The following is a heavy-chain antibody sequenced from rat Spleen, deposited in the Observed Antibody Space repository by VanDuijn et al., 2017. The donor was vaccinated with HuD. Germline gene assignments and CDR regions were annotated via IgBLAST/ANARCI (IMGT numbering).Heavy chain of an antibody. Sequence: EVQLVESGGGLVQPGRSLKLSCAASGFTFSDYGMAWVRQAPKKGLEWVANIIYDGSNAYYRDSVRGRFTVSRDNAKSTLYLQMDSLRSEDTATYYCARHTGLMGMAFDYWGQGVMVTVSS. CDR2: IIYDGSNA. V-gene: IGHV5-17*01. D-gene: IGHD1-7*01. CDR1: GFTFSDYG. CDR3: ARHTGLMGMAFDY. J-gene: IGHJ2*01.